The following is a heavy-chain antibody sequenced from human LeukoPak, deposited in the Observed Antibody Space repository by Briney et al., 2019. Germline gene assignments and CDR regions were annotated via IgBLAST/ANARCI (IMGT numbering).Heavy chain of an antibody. CDR1: GFTFSSYW. CDR3: ARGGYSGYVPFDY. V-gene: IGHV3-74*01. Sequence: GGSLRLSCAASGFTFSSYWMHWVRQAPGKELVWVSRINSDGSSTSYADSVKGRFTISRDNAKNTLYLQMNSLRAEDTAVYYCARGGYSGYVPFDYWSQGTLVTVSS. CDR2: INSDGSST. D-gene: IGHD5-12*01. J-gene: IGHJ4*02.